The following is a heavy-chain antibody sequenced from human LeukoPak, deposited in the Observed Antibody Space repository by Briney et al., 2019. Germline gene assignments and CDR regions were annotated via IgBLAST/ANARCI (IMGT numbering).Heavy chain of an antibody. Sequence: PSETLSLTCTVSGGSISSSSYYWGWIRQPPGKGLEWIGSIYYSGSTYYNPSLKSRVTISVDTSKNQFSLKLSSVTAADTAVYYCARGRNVLRFLEWLLNQHYFDYWGQGTLVTVSS. CDR3: ARGRNVLRFLEWLLNQHYFDY. CDR2: IYYSGST. D-gene: IGHD3-3*01. CDR1: GGSISSSSYY. J-gene: IGHJ4*02. V-gene: IGHV4-39*01.